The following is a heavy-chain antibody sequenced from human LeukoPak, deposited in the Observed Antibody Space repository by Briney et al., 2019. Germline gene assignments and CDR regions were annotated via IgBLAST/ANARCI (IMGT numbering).Heavy chain of an antibody. D-gene: IGHD6-6*01. V-gene: IGHV4-59*01. Sequence: KPSETLSLTCTVSGGSISSYYWGWIRQPPGKGLEWIGYIYSSGSTNYNPSLKSRVTISVDTFKNQFSLKLSSVTAADTAVYYCARHSSSSYYYGMDVWGQGTTVTVSS. CDR3: ARHSSSSYYYGMDV. CDR2: IYSSGST. CDR1: GGSISSYY. J-gene: IGHJ6*02.